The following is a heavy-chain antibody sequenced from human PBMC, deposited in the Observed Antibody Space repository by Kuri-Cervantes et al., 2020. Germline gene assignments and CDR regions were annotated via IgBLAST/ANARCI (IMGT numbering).Heavy chain of an antibody. Sequence: SETLSLTCTVSGGSISGYYWSWIRQPPGKGLEWIGYIYYSGSTNYNPSLKSRVTISVDTSKNQFSLKLSSVTAADTAVYYCARVGEADYYDSSGYYNWFDPWGQGTLVTVFS. CDR2: IYYSGST. D-gene: IGHD3-22*01. CDR1: GGSISGYY. CDR3: ARVGEADYYDSSGYYNWFDP. V-gene: IGHV4-59*13. J-gene: IGHJ5*02.